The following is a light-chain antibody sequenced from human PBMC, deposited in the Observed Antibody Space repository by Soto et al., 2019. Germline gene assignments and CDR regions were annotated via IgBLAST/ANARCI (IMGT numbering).Light chain of an antibody. CDR2: DAS. CDR3: QQRSDWPST. V-gene: IGKV3-11*01. CDR1: QSVSSY. J-gene: IGKJ4*01. Sequence: EIVLTQSPATLSLSPGERATLSCRASQSVSSYLAWYQQKPGQAPRLLIYDASNRATGIPARFSGSGSGTAFTLTISSLEPADFAVDYCQQRSDWPSTFGGGTKVQIK.